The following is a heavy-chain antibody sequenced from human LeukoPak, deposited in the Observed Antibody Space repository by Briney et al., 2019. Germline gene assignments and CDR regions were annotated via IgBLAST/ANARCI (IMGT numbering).Heavy chain of an antibody. V-gene: IGHV4-4*07. CDR1: GDSIGTYS. J-gene: IGHJ4*02. D-gene: IGHD6-19*01. CDR3: ARVKENSSGWYGDFDY. Sequence: SETLSLTCTVSGDSIGTYSWSWIRQPAGKGLEWIGRISTSGSTNYNPSLKSRVTMSVDTSKNQFSLKLSSVTAADTAIYYCARVKENSSGWYGDFDYWGQGTLVTVSS. CDR2: ISTSGST.